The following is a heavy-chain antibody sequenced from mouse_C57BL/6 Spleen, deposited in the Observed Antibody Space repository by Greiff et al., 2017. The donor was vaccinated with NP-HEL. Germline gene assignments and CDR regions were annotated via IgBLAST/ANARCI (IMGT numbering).Heavy chain of an antibody. V-gene: IGHV1-69*01. Sequence: QVQLQQPGAELVMPGASVKLSCKASGYTFTSYWMHWVKQRPGQGLEWIGEIDPSDSYTNYNQKFKGKSTLTVDKSSSTAYMQLSSLTSEDSAVCYCARSRVHYGSTYFDYWGQGTTLTVSS. CDR2: IDPSDSYT. CDR3: ARSRVHYGSTYFDY. D-gene: IGHD1-1*01. J-gene: IGHJ2*01. CDR1: GYTFTSYW.